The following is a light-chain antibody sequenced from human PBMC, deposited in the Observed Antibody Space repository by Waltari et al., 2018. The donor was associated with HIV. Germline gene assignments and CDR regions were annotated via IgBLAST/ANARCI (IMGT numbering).Light chain of an antibody. CDR2: SSN. CDR1: SSNIGRSY. CDR3: AAWDDSLSGYV. Sequence: QSVLTQPPSASGTPGQRVTISCSGSSSNIGRSYLYWYQQVPGTAPKLLIYSSNHRPSGVPDRFSGSKSGTSASLAISGLRSEDEADYYCAAWDDSLSGYVFGTGTKVTVL. J-gene: IGLJ1*01. V-gene: IGLV1-47*01.